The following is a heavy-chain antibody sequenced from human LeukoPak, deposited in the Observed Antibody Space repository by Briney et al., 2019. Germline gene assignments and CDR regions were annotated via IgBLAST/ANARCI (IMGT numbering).Heavy chain of an antibody. CDR2: ISSSSSTI. Sequence: PGGSLRLSCAASGFTFSSYSMNWVRQAPGKGLEWVSYISSSSSTIYYADSVKGRFTISRDNAKNSLYLQMNSLRDEDTAVYYCARDRRYYDSSGYNWFDPWGQGTLVTVSS. CDR3: ARDRRYYDSSGYNWFDP. J-gene: IGHJ5*02. CDR1: GFTFSSYS. D-gene: IGHD3-22*01. V-gene: IGHV3-48*02.